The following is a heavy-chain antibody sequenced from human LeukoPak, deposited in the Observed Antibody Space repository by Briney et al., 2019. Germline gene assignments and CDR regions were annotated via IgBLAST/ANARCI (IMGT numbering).Heavy chain of an antibody. V-gene: IGHV4-31*03. CDR1: GYSISSGYY. D-gene: IGHD3-22*01. CDR2: IYYSGST. J-gene: IGHJ3*01. CDR3: ARTGSYYDKVK. Sequence: SETLSLTCTVSGYSISSGYYWGWIRQHPGKGLEWIGYIYYSGSTYYNPSLKSRVTISVDTFKNQFSLKLSSVTAADTAVYYCARTGSYYDKVKWGQGTMVTVSS.